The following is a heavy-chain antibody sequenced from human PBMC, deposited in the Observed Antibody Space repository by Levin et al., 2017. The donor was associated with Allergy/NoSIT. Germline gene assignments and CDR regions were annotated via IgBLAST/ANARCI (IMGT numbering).Heavy chain of an antibody. CDR1: GFTFRTYW. V-gene: IGHV3-7*01. D-gene: IGHD3-22*01. Sequence: LPGGSLRLSCAASGFTFRTYWMSWVRQAPGKGLEWVANIKEDGSESYYVASVTGRFTMSRDNAKNSLYLQMNSLRVEDTAAYYCARDRDSGYSGGDALDIWGQGTMVTVSS. CDR3: ARDRDSGYSGGDALDI. J-gene: IGHJ3*02. CDR2: IKEDGSES.